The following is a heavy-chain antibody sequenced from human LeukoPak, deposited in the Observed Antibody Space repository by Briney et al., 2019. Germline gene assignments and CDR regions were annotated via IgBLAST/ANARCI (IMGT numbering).Heavy chain of an antibody. CDR1: GFTFSSYS. J-gene: IGHJ2*01. CDR3: ARGPSFTMIGYFDL. Sequence: GGSLRLSCAASGFTFSSYSMNWVRQAPGKGLEWVSYIISSSSTIYYADSVKGRFTISRDNAKNSLYLQMNSLRAEDTAVYYCARGPSFTMIGYFDLWGRGTLVTVSS. CDR2: IISSSSTI. D-gene: IGHD3-22*01. V-gene: IGHV3-48*01.